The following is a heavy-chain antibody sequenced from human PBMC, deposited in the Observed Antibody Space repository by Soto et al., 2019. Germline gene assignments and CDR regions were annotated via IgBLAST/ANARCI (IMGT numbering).Heavy chain of an antibody. D-gene: IGHD2-21*02. Sequence: SETLSLTCAVYGGSFSGYYWSWIRQPPGKGLEWIGEINHSGSTNYNPSLKSRVTISVDTSKNQFSLKLSSVTAADTAVYYCAGRSPGGDSLYYYYYMDVWGKGTTVTVSS. CDR2: INHSGST. CDR1: GGSFSGYY. CDR3: AGRSPGGDSLYYYYYMDV. V-gene: IGHV4-34*01. J-gene: IGHJ6*03.